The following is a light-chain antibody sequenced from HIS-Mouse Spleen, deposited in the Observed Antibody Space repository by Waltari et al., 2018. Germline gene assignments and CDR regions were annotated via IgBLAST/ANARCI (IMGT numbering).Light chain of an antibody. V-gene: IGLV1-47*01. CDR2: RNN. Sequence: QSVLTQPPSASGTPGQRVTISRSGSSSNIGSNYVYWYHQLPGTAPKLLIYRNNQRPAGVPDRFSGSKSGTSGSLAISGLRSEDEADYYCAAWDDSLSGPVFGGGTKLTVL. J-gene: IGLJ2*01. CDR1: SSNIGSNY. CDR3: AAWDDSLSGPV.